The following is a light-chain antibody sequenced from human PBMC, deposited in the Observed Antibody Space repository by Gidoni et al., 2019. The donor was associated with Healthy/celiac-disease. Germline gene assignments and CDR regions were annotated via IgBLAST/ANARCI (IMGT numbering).Light chain of an antibody. J-gene: IGKJ2*04. CDR1: QRISTW. V-gene: IGKV1-5*03. Sequence: DIQMTQSPSTLSASVGDRVTITCRASQRISTWLAWYQQKPGKAPKLLIYKASSLESGVPSRFSGSGSGTEFTLTISSLQPDDFATYYCQQYNSYLCSFGQXTKLEIK. CDR2: KAS. CDR3: QQYNSYLCS.